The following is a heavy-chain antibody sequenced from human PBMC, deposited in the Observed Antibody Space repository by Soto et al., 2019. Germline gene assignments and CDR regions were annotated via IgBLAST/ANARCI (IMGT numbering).Heavy chain of an antibody. CDR3: SGGNALDV. Sequence: EVQLMESGGGLVQPGGSLRLSCVASRFTLSTYWMTWVRQAPGKGLEWVANIDKDGGEKYYMDSVKGRFTISRDNAKNSLYLQMTSLRVEDTAVYYCSGGNALDVWGQGTTVTVSS. V-gene: IGHV3-7*01. J-gene: IGHJ6*02. CDR2: IDKDGGEK. CDR1: RFTLSTYW.